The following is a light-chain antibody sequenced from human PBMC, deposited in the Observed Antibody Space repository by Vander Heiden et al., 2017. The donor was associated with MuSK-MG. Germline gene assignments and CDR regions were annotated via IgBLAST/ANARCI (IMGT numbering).Light chain of an antibody. V-gene: IGKV1-39*01. CDR2: AAS. Sequence: DIRMTQSPSSLSASVGDRVTITCRASQDVANSVNWYQQTPGNAPKLLIYAASRLHSGVPSRFSGSGSGTDFTLTISSLQPEDFATYSCQQSYTTPLTFGQGTRLEIK. J-gene: IGKJ5*01. CDR1: QDVANS. CDR3: QQSYTTPLT.